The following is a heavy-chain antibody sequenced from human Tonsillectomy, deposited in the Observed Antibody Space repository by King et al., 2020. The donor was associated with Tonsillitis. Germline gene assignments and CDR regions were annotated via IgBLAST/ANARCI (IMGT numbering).Heavy chain of an antibody. V-gene: IGHV3-30*02. CDR3: AKAAVMGQLWVDY. Sequence: VQLVESGGGVVQPGGSLRLSCVASGFIFSNYDMHWVRQAPGKGLEWVAFIRYDGSNKYYADSVKGRFTISRDNSKNTLYLQMNSLRAEDTAVYYCAKAAVMGQLWVDYWGQGTLVTVSS. CDR1: GFIFSNYD. J-gene: IGHJ4*02. D-gene: IGHD5-18*01. CDR2: IRYDGSNK.